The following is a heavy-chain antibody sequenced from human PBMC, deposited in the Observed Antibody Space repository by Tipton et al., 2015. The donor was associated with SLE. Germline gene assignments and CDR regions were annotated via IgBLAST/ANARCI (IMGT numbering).Heavy chain of an antibody. CDR1: GGSFSGYY. CDR3: ARGKGRNWGRGWFDP. Sequence: GLVKPSETLSLTCAVYGGSFSGYYWSWIRQPPGKGLEWIGEINHSGSTNYNPSLKSRLTILVDTSKNQFSLKLSSVTAADTAVYYCARGKGRNWGRGWFDPWGQGILVTVSS. V-gene: IGHV4-34*01. D-gene: IGHD7-27*01. CDR2: INHSGST. J-gene: IGHJ5*02.